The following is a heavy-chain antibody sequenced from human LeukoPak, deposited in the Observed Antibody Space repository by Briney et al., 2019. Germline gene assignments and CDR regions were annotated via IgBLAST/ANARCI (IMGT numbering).Heavy chain of an antibody. CDR1: GFTFSNAW. CDR3: TTGRLGYCSGGSCYSAEYFQH. CDR2: IKSKTDGGTT. D-gene: IGHD2-15*01. V-gene: IGHV3-15*01. J-gene: IGHJ1*01. Sequence: GGSLRLSCTASGFTFSNAWMSWVRQAPGKGLEWVGRIKSKTDGGTTDYAAPVKGRFTISRDDSKNTLYLQMNSLKTEDTAVYYCTTGRLGYCSGGSCYSAEYFQHWGQGTLVTVSS.